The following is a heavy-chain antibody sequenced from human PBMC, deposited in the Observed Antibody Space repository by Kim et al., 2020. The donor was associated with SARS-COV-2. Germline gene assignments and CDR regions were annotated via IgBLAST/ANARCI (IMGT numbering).Heavy chain of an antibody. Sequence: TPALQRRVTLSLDTSKNHFSLRLSSVTAADTAVYYCARGELDYGLNYFDSWGPGTLVTVSS. V-gene: IGHV4-59*09. D-gene: IGHD4-17*01. J-gene: IGHJ4*02. CDR3: ARGELDYGLNYFDS.